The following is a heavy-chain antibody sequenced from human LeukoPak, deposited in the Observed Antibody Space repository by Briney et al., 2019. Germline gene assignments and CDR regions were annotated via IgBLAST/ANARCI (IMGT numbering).Heavy chain of an antibody. CDR2: ISSTGNPR. CDR1: ELTFSDYS. J-gene: IGHJ4*02. CDR3: VRIGYLGIRYFD. Sequence: GGSLRLSCTASELTFSDYSMNWVRQAPGKGLEWVSYISSTGNPRHYAESVEGRFTISRDNAKNSLYLRMNSLRAEDTAVYYCVRIGYLGIRYFDWGQGTLVTVSS. V-gene: IGHV3-48*01. D-gene: IGHD3-9*01.